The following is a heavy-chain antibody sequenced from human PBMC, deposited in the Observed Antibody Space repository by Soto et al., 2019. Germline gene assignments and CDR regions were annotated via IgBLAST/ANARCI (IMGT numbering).Heavy chain of an antibody. CDR3: ARSVFGSSWYGHSYFDY. CDR2: IYPGDSDT. CDR1: GYSFTSYW. J-gene: IGHJ4*02. Sequence: GESLKISCKGSGYSFTSYWIGWVRQMPGKGLEWMGIIYPGDSDTRYSPSFQGQVTISADKSISTAYLQWSSLKASDTAMYYCARSVFGSSWYGHSYFDYWGQGTLVTVSS. V-gene: IGHV5-51*01. D-gene: IGHD6-13*01.